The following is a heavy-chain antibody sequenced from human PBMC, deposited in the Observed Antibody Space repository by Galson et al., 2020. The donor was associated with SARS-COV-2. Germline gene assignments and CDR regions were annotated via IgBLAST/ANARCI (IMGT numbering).Heavy chain of an antibody. D-gene: IGHD3-3*01. V-gene: IGHV4-4*02. Sequence: SETLSLTCAVSGGSISSSNWWSWVRQPPGKGLEWIGEMYNSGSTNYNQSIKSRVTISVDQSKNQFSLKLSSVTAADTAVYYCARVGFWSGYSYYYGMDVWGQGTTVTVSS. CDR2: MYNSGST. CDR3: ARVGFWSGYSYYYGMDV. J-gene: IGHJ6*02. CDR1: GGSISSSNW.